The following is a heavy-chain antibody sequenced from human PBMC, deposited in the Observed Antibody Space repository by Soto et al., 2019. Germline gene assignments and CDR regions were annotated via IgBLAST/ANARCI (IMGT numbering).Heavy chain of an antibody. CDR1: GDSVSSNSAA. V-gene: IGHV6-1*01. CDR2: TYYGSKWYN. CDR3: ARDRSPGSSSWYDY. J-gene: IGHJ4*02. Sequence: QTLSLTCAISGDSVSSNSAAWNWIRQSPSRGLEWLGRTYYGSKWYNDYAVSVRSRITINPDTSKNQFSLQLNSVTPEDTAVYFCARDRSPGSSSWYDYWGQGTLVTVSS. D-gene: IGHD6-13*01.